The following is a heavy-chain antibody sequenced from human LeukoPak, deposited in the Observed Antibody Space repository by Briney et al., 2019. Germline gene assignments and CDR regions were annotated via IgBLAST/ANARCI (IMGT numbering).Heavy chain of an antibody. J-gene: IGHJ3*02. CDR1: GYSISTGYY. CDR2: IYHSGIT. CDR3: ARPVGYCSSASCYIRWNVFDI. Sequence: SETLSLTCAVSGYSISTGYYWGWIWRPPGKGLEWIGSIYHSGITYYNPSLKSRVTISGDTSKNQISLKLTSVTAADTAVYYRARPVGYCSSASCYIRWNVFDIWGQGTMVTVSS. D-gene: IGHD2-2*02. V-gene: IGHV4-38-2*01.